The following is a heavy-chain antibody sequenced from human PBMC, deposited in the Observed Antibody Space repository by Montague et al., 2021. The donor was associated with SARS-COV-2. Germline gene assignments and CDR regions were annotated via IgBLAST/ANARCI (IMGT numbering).Heavy chain of an antibody. J-gene: IGHJ4*02. D-gene: IGHD3-3*01. CDR1: GGSFSGYY. V-gene: IGHV4-34*01. Sequence: SETLSLTCAVYGGSFSGYYWSWIRQPPGKGLEWIGEVKDSGSTNYIPSLKSRVAISVDTSKNQFSLKLRSVTAADTAVYFCARGALTGGNYGFWRAYYASPLDYWGQGTLVTVSS. CDR3: ARGALTGGNYGFWRAYYASPLDY. CDR2: VKDSGST.